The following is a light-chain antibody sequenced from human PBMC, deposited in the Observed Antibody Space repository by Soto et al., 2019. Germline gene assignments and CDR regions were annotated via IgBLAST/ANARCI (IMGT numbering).Light chain of an antibody. CDR1: SSDVGGYNY. J-gene: IGLJ1*01. V-gene: IGLV2-14*01. Sequence: QSALTQPASVSGSPGQSITISCTGTSSDVGGYNYVSWYQQHPGKAPKLMIYEVSNRPSGVSNRFSGSKYGNTASLTISGLQAEDEDDYYCSSYTSSSGSNYVFGTGTKLNVL. CDR2: EVS. CDR3: SSYTSSSGSNYV.